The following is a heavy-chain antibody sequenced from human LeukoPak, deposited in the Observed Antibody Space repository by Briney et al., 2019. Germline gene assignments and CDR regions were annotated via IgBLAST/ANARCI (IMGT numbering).Heavy chain of an antibody. J-gene: IGHJ4*02. V-gene: IGHV4-4*07. CDR3: ARLRKHYYGSGSYSPFDY. Sequence: SETLSLTCTVSGGSISGYYWSWIRQPAGKGLEWIGRIYTSGSTNYNPSLKSRVTMSVDTSKNQFSLKLTSVTAADTAVYYCARLRKHYYGSGSYSPFDYWGQGTLVTVSS. CDR1: GGSISGYY. D-gene: IGHD3-10*01. CDR2: IYTSGST.